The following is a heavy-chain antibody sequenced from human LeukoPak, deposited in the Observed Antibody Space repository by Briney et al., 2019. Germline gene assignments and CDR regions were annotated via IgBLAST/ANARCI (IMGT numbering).Heavy chain of an antibody. D-gene: IGHD5-12*01. CDR2: IYYSGST. CDR1: GVSISSYY. CDR3: ARAVRYSGYFENFDY. V-gene: IGHV4-59*01. J-gene: IGHJ4*02. Sequence: KPSETLSLTCTVSGVSISSYYWSWIRQPPGKGLEWIGYIYYSGSTNYNPSLKSRVTISVDTSKNQFSLKLSSVTAADTAVYYCARAVRYSGYFENFDYWGQGTLVTVSS.